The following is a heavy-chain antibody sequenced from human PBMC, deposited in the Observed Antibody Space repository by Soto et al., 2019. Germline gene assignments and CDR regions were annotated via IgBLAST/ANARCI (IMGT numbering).Heavy chain of an antibody. CDR3: ASTLRRGPPVDY. V-gene: IGHV4-30-4*01. CDR1: GGSISSYDYY. D-gene: IGHD3-10*01. J-gene: IGHJ4*02. CDR2: IYYSGST. Sequence: QVQLQESGPGLVKPSQTLSLTCTVSGGSISSYDYYWSWIRQPPGKGLECIGYIYYSGSTYYNPSLKSRVTISVDASKNQFSLKLSSVTAADTAVYYCASTLRRGPPVDYWGQGTLVTVSS.